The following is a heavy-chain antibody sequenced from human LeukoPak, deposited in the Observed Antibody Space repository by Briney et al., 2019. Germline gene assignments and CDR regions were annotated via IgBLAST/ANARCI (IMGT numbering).Heavy chain of an antibody. D-gene: IGHD3-10*01. V-gene: IGHV4-34*01. CDR2: INHSGST. CDR3: ARGNGSGSYYPYDH. CDR1: GGSFSGYY. Sequence: SETLSLTCAVYGGSFSGYYWSWIRQPPGKGLEWIGEINHSGSTNYNPSLKSRVTISVDTSKNQFSLKLSSVTAADTAVYYCARGNGSGSYYPYDHWGQGTLVTVSS. J-gene: IGHJ4*02.